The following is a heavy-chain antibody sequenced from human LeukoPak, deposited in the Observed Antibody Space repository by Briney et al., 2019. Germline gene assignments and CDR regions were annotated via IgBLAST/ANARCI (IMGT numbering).Heavy chain of an antibody. D-gene: IGHD3-9*01. CDR2: ISYTGTYI. J-gene: IGHJ4*02. V-gene: IGHV3-21*01. Sequence: SGGSLRLSCAASAFSLNAYNMNWVRQAPGKGLEWVSSISYTGTYIYYADSVKGRFTISRDNAKNSLYLQMNSLRAEDTAVYYCARDAYDILTGYPPGSSFDYWGQGTLVTVSS. CDR1: AFSLNAYN. CDR3: ARDAYDILTGYPPGSSFDY.